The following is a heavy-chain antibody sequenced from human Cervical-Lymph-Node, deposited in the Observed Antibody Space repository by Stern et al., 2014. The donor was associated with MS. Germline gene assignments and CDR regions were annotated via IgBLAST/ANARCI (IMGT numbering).Heavy chain of an antibody. CDR2: ISPSSGTT. CDR3: TRDIAGAATGFDF. Sequence: VQLGQSGAAVKKPGTSVQVSCKASGYTLSNHYIHWVRQAPGPGLDWLGIISPSSGTTTFAQKFQGRLTMTRDTSTSTFYMDLSSLRSEDTAVYFCTRDIAGAATGFDFWGQGTLVTVSS. J-gene: IGHJ4*02. V-gene: IGHV1-46*01. D-gene: IGHD4/OR15-4a*01. CDR1: GYTLSNHY.